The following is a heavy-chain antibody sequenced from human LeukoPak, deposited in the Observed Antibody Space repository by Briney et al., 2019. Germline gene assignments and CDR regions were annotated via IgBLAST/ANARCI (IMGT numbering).Heavy chain of an antibody. CDR3: AGDARGGLVSGY. Sequence: GGSLRLSCAASGFTFSTYIMNWVRQAPGKGLEWISFISGSSNYIYYADSVKGRFTISRDNAENLLFLQLNRLRVEDTAIYYCAGDARGGLVSGYWGQGTLVTVSS. D-gene: IGHD3/OR15-3a*01. CDR1: GFTFSTYI. V-gene: IGHV3-21*01. CDR2: ISGSSNYI. J-gene: IGHJ4*02.